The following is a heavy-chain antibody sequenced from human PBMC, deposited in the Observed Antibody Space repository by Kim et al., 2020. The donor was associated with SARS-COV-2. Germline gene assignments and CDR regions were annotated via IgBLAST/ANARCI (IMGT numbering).Heavy chain of an antibody. CDR2: INYNGNI. CDR1: GESFSGYY. D-gene: IGHD2-21*02. CDR3: AGGRTALPFY. J-gene: IGHJ4*02. Sequence: SETLSLTCAVYGESFSGYYWNWLRQPPGKGLEWIGEINYNGNINYNPSLKSRVSISADGSKNQFSLKVNSVTAADTAVYFCAGGRTALPFYWGQGTLVTVSS. V-gene: IGHV4-34*01.